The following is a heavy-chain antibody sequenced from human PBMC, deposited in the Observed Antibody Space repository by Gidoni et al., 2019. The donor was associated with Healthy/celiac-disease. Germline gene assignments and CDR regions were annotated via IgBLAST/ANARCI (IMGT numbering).Heavy chain of an antibody. D-gene: IGHD1-1*01. CDR1: GGSNSSSSYY. J-gene: IGHJ3*02. CDR3: ARSATGPFGTGI. Sequence: LQLPESGPVLVKPSETLSLTCTVSGGSNSSSSYYRGWIRQPPGKGLGWIVSIYYSGSTYDDPSLRSRVTIYVDTSKNQYSLKLSSVTAADTAVYYCARSATGPFGTGIWGQGTMVTVSS. V-gene: IGHV4-39*01. CDR2: IYYSGST.